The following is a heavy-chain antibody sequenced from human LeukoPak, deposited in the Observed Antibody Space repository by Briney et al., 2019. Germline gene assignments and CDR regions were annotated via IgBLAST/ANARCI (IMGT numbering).Heavy chain of an antibody. CDR3: ARPVCGGDCYPYDY. J-gene: IGHJ4*02. V-gene: IGHV3-74*01. CDR2: INNDGSST. D-gene: IGHD2-21*02. CDR1: GFTISNYY. Sequence: PGGSLRLSCAASGFTISNYYMSWVRQAPGKGLVWVSRINNDGSSTSHADSVKGRFTISRDNAKNTLYLQMSSLRAEDTAVYYCARPVCGGDCYPYDYWGQGTLVTVSS.